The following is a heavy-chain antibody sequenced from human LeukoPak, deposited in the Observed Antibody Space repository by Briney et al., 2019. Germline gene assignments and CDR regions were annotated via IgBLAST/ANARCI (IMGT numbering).Heavy chain of an antibody. CDR1: GFTFSNAW. V-gene: IGHV3-53*04. J-gene: IGHJ6*02. Sequence: GGSLRLSCAASGFTFSNAWMSWVRQAPGKGLESVKGRFTISRHNSKNTLNLQMNSLRAEDTAVHYCARSQGYGMDVWGQGTTVTVSS. CDR3: ARSQGYGMDV.